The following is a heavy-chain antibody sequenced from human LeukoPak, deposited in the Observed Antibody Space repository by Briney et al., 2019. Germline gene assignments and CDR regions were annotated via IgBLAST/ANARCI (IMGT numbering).Heavy chain of an antibody. CDR3: ARDIKVVNPNNWLDP. Sequence: SETLSLTCTVSGGSISSSSYYWGWIRQPPGKGLEWIGSIYYSGSTFYNPSLKSRVTISVDTSKNQFSLKLSSVTAADTAVYYCARDIKVVNPNNWLDPWGQGTLVTVSS. D-gene: IGHD3-22*01. V-gene: IGHV4-39*07. CDR1: GGSISSSSYY. J-gene: IGHJ5*02. CDR2: IYYSGST.